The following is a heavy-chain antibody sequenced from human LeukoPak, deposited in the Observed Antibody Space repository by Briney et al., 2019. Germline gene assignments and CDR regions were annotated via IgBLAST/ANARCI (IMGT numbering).Heavy chain of an antibody. CDR1: GGSISSSNW. V-gene: IGHV4-4*02. J-gene: IGHJ5*02. D-gene: IGHD6-13*01. CDR2: INHSGST. Sequence: SETLSLTCAVSGGSISSSNWWSWVRQPPGKGLEWIGEINHSGSTNYNPSLKSRVTISVDTSKNQFSLKLSSVTAADTAVYYCARGTYSSSWYGRKGNWFDPWGQGTLVTVSS. CDR3: ARGTYSSSWYGRKGNWFDP.